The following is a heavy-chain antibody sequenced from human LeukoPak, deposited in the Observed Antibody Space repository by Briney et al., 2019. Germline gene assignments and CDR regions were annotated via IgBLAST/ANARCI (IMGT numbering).Heavy chain of an antibody. Sequence: PGGSLRLSCAASGFTFSSYSMNWVRQAPGKGLEWVSSISSSSSYIYYADSVKGRFTISRDNAKNSLYLQMNSLRAEDTAVYYCARARVAECYFDYWGQGTLVTVSS. CDR2: ISSSSSYI. J-gene: IGHJ4*02. D-gene: IGHD6-19*01. V-gene: IGHV3-21*01. CDR1: GFTFSSYS. CDR3: ARARVAECYFDY.